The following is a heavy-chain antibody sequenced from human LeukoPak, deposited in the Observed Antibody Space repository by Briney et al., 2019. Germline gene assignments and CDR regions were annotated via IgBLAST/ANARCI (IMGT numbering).Heavy chain of an antibody. CDR3: AKGVASSSWYVGGYYFDY. J-gene: IGHJ4*02. D-gene: IGHD6-13*01. V-gene: IGHV3-23*01. CDR2: ISGSGGST. Sequence: PGGSLRLSCAASGFTFSSYSMNWVRQAPGKGLEWVSAISGSGGSTYYADSVKGRFTISRDNSKNTLYLQMNSLRAEDTAVYYCAKGVASSSWYVGGYYFDYWGQGTLVTVSS. CDR1: GFTFSSYS.